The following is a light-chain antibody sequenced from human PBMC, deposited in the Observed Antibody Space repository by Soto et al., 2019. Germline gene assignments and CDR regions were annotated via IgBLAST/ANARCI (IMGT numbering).Light chain of an antibody. J-gene: IGLJ1*01. CDR1: SSDVGNYNL. CDR2: EGS. V-gene: IGLV2-14*02. Sequence: QSALTQPASVSGSPGQSITISCTGTSSDVGNYNLVSWYQQHPGKAPKLMIYEGSKRPSGVSNRFSGSKSGNTASLTISGLQAEDEADYYCSSYTSSSTYVFGTGTQLTVL. CDR3: SSYTSSSTYV.